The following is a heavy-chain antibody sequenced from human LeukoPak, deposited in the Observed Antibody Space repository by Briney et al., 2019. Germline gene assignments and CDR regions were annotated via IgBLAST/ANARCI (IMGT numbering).Heavy chain of an antibody. CDR1: GYTFTSYA. J-gene: IGHJ4*02. CDR3: ARSGSYHPGLDY. CDR2: INAGNGNT. D-gene: IGHD1-26*01. Sequence: ASVKVSFKASGYTFTSYAMHWVRQAPGQRLEWMGWINAGNGNTKYSQKFQGRVTITRDTSASTAYMELSSLRSEDTAVYYCARSGSYHPGLDYWGQGTLVTVSS. V-gene: IGHV1-3*01.